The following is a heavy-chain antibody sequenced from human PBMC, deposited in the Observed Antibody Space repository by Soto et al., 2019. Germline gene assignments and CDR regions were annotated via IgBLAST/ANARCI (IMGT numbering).Heavy chain of an antibody. D-gene: IGHD2-15*01. CDR2: ISASGDSA. CDR1: GFTYSRYA. J-gene: IGHJ4*02. V-gene: IGHV3-23*01. CDR3: AKGKGEGYCTGGSCSFDN. Sequence: VGSLRLSCEASGFTYSRYAMSWVRQARGKGLEWVSGISASGDSANYADSVKGRVTISRDNANNTLYLRMNSLRVEDAAVYYCAKGKGEGYCTGGSCSFDNWGQGTLVTVSS.